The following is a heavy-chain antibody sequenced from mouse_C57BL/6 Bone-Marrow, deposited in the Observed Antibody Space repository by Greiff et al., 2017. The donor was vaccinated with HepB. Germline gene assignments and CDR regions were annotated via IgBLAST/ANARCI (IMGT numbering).Heavy chain of an antibody. CDR2: TFYSGIT. CDR1: GFSINSDCY. D-gene: IGHD1-1*01. Sequence: EVKLQESGPSLVRPSQTLSLTCTVTGFSINSDCYWIWIRQFPGNKLEYIGYTFYSGITYYNPSLESRTYITRDTSKNQFSLKLSSVTTEDTATYYCARGDYYGSSPWWYFDVWGTGTTVTVSS. J-gene: IGHJ1*03. V-gene: IGHV3-3*01. CDR3: ARGDYYGSSPWWYFDV.